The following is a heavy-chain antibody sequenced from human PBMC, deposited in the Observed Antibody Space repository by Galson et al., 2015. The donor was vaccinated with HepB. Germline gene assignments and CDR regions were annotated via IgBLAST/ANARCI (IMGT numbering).Heavy chain of an antibody. D-gene: IGHD2-21*02. CDR2: ISYSGTTT. J-gene: IGHJ6*02. CDR3: ARGDCGGDCYSYYYFYGMDV. CDR1: GGSIYTYY. V-gene: IGHV4-59*01. Sequence: SETLSLTCSVSGGSIYTYYWTWIRQTPGKGLEWIGYISYSGTTTKYNSSLKSRVTISIDKSNNHFSLKLSSVTAADTAVYYCARGDCGGDCYSYYYFYGMDVWGQGTTVIVSS.